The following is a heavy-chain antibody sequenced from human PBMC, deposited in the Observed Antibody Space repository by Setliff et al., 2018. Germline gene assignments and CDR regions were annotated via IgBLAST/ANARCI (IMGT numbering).Heavy chain of an antibody. V-gene: IGHV1-24*01. D-gene: IGHD3-22*01. CDR1: GYTLTELS. CDR2: FDPEDGET. CDR3: ATGLPYYDSSGYYLFDY. Sequence: WASVKVSCKVSGYTLTELSMHWVRQAPGRGLEWMGGFDPEDGETIYAQKFQGRVTMTEDTSTDTAYMELSSLRSEDTAVYYCATGLPYYDSSGYYLFDYWGQGTLVTVSS. J-gene: IGHJ4*02.